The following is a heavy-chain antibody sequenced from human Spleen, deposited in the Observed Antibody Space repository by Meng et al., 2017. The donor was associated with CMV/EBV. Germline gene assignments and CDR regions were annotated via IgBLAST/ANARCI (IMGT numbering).Heavy chain of an antibody. CDR2: VWSDGSSK. D-gene: IGHD3-10*01. CDR3: VKDSEPLWFGEPLPEH. CDR1: GFIFRNYG. V-gene: IGHV3-33*06. J-gene: IGHJ1*01. Sequence: GESLKISCVASGFIFRNYGMHWVRQAPGKGLEWVAVVWSDGSSKYYGDSVKGRFIVSRHNAKNTLYLQLNSVRAEDTAIYYCVKDSEPLWFGEPLPEHWGQGTLVTVSS.